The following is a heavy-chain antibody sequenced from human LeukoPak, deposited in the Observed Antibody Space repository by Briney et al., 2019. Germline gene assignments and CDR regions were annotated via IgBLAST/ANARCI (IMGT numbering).Heavy chain of an antibody. CDR2: INSDGSST. Sequence: GGSLRLSCAASGFTFSSYWMHWVRQAPGKVLVWVSRINSDGSSTSYADSVKGRFAISRDNAENSLYLLLNSLRVEDTAVYYCARGSTLGSCTSSSCHNWFDPWGQGTLVTVSS. CDR1: GFTFSSYW. D-gene: IGHD2-2*01. CDR3: ARGSTLGSCTSSSCHNWFDP. V-gene: IGHV3-74*01. J-gene: IGHJ5*02.